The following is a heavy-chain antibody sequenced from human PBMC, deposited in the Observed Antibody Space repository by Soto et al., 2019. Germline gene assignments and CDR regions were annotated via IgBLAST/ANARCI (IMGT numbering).Heavy chain of an antibody. D-gene: IGHD6-19*01. CDR3: ARETPSYSSLYYYYGMDV. Sequence: QSQTISLTCAISGDSVSSNSAAWNWIRQSPSRGLEWLGRTYYRSKWYNDYAVSVKSRITINPDTSKNQFSLQLNSVTPEDTAVYYCARETPSYSSLYYYYGMDVWGQGTTVTVSS. CDR1: GDSVSSNSAA. CDR2: TYYRSKWYN. J-gene: IGHJ6*02. V-gene: IGHV6-1*01.